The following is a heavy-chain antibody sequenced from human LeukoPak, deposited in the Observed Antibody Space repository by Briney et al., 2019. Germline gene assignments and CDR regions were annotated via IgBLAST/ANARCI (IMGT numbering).Heavy chain of an antibody. D-gene: IGHD6-19*01. CDR1: GYTFTSYG. J-gene: IGHJ6*02. CDR2: MNPNSGNT. Sequence: ASVKVSCKASGYTFTSYGISWVRQAPGQGLEWMGWMNPNSGNTGYAQKFQGRVTMTRNTSISTAYMELSSLRSEDTAVYYCARGAGSGWLFDVWGQGTTVTVSS. V-gene: IGHV1-8*02. CDR3: ARGAGSGWLFDV.